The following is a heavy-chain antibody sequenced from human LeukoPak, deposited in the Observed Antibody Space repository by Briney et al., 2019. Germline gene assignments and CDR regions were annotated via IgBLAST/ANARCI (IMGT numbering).Heavy chain of an antibody. CDR3: ARGLYYYDSSGYSPYYYYGMDV. CDR1: GGTVSSYA. J-gene: IGHJ6*02. Sequence: ASVKVSCKASGGTVSSYAISWVRQAPGQGLEWMGRIIPILGIANYAQKFQGRVTITADKSTSTAYMELSSLRSEDTAVYYCARGLYYYDSSGYSPYYYYGMDVWGQGTTVTVSS. D-gene: IGHD3-22*01. CDR2: IIPILGIA. V-gene: IGHV1-69*04.